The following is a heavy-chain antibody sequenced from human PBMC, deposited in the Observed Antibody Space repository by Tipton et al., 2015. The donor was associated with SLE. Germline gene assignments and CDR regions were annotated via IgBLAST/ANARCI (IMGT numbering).Heavy chain of an antibody. D-gene: IGHD6-19*01. J-gene: IGHJ6*03. CDR1: GGSINSGGYY. Sequence: TLSLTCTVSGGSINSGGYYWSWIRQHPGKGLEWIGYIYYTGSTFYNPSLNSRVTISIDTSKKQFSLNLSSVTAADTAVYYCARERAVAGDYSYMDVWGKGTTVTVSS. V-gene: IGHV4-31*03. CDR2: IYYTGST. CDR3: ARERAVAGDYSYMDV.